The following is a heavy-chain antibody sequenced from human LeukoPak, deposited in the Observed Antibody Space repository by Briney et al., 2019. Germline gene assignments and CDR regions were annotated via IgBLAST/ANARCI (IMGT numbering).Heavy chain of an antibody. D-gene: IGHD6-13*01. V-gene: IGHV3-23*01. CDR3: AKGDSSSWSYNWFDP. J-gene: IGHJ5*02. Sequence: GGSLRLSCAASGFTFSSYAMSWVRQAPGKGLEWVSAISGSGGSAYYADSVKGRFTISRDNSKNTLYVQMNSLRAEDTAVYYCAKGDSSSWSYNWFDPWGQGTLVTVSS. CDR2: ISGSGGSA. CDR1: GFTFSSYA.